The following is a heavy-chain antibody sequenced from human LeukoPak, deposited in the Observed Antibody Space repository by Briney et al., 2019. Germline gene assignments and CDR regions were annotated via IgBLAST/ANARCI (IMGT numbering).Heavy chain of an antibody. CDR3: ARAIRYQLLSDY. D-gene: IGHD2-2*01. CDR2: MNPNSANT. Sequence: ASVKVSCKNSGYTFSTYDINWLRQAAGQGLEWMGWMNPNSANTGFAQKFQGRAAITRGTSTATAYLELSGLTSEDTAVYYCARAIRYQLLSDYWGQGTLVTVSS. J-gene: IGHJ4*02. CDR1: GYTFSTYD. V-gene: IGHV1-8*03.